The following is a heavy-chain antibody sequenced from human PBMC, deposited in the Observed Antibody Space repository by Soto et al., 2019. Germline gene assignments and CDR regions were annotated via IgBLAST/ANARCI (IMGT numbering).Heavy chain of an antibody. V-gene: IGHV3-23*01. CDR1: GFTFSSYA. CDR2: ISGSGGST. Sequence: GGSLRLSCAASGFTFSSYAMSWVRQAPGKGLEWVSAISGSGGSTYYADSVKGRSTISRDNSKNTLYLQMNSLRAEDTAVYYCVKGRTGYGGVYYYGMDVWGQGTTVTVSS. CDR3: VKGRTGYGGVYYYGMDV. J-gene: IGHJ6*02. D-gene: IGHD5-18*01.